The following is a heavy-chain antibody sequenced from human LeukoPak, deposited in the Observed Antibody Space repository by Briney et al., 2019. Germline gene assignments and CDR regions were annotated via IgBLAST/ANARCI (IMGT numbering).Heavy chain of an antibody. D-gene: IGHD1-26*01. CDR1: GFTFSSYS. J-gene: IGHJ4*02. Sequence: SGGSLRLSCAASGFTFSSYSMNWVRQAPGKGLEWVSSISSSSSYIYYADSVKGRFTISRDNAKNSLYLQMNSLRAEDTAVYYCARGWWELYFRAYFDYWGQGTLVTVPS. CDR2: ISSSSSYI. V-gene: IGHV3-21*01. CDR3: ARGWWELYFRAYFDY.